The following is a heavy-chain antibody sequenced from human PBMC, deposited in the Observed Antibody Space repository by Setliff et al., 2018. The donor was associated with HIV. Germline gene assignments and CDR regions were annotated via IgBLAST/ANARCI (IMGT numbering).Heavy chain of an antibody. CDR2: INPSGGST. CDR3: ARGKVVRGVIPSYYFDY. Sequence: ASVKVSCKASGYTFTSYYMHWVRQAPGQGLEWMGIINPSGGSTSYAQKFQGRVTMTRDTSTSTVDMELSGLRSEDTAVYYCARGKVVRGVIPSYYFDYWGQGTLVTVSS. V-gene: IGHV1-46*01. J-gene: IGHJ4*02. D-gene: IGHD3-10*01. CDR1: GYTFTSYY.